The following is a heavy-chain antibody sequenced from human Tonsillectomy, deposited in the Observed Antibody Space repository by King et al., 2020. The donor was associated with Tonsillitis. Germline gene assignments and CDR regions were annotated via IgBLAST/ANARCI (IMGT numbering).Heavy chain of an antibody. CDR3: AGXSXXXWGXSXEFFXH. CDR2: ISYDGSHT. J-gene: IGHJ1*01. Sequence: VQLVESGGGVVQPGRSLRLSCAASGFTFSTXGLHWVRQAPGKGLEWVAVISYDGSHTYYSDSVKGRFTISRDNSKKTHYLKMSGLRVEDTAVYYCAGXSXXXWGXSXEFFXHWGQXTLVTV. V-gene: IGHV3-30*04. CDR1: GFTFSTXG. D-gene: IGHD7-27*01.